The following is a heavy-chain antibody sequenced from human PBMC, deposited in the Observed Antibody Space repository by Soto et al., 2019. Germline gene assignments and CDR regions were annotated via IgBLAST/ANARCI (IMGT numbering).Heavy chain of an antibody. CDR3: ASFLEHGFPWPLYYGMDV. J-gene: IGHJ6*02. CDR2: INAGNGNT. V-gene: IGHV1-3*01. Sequence: GASVKVSCKASGYTFPIYAMHWVRQAPGQRLEWMGWINAGNGNTKYSQKFQGRVTITRDTSASTAYMELSSLRSEDTAVYYCASFLEHGFPWPLYYGMDVWGQGTTVTVSS. CDR1: GYTFPIYA. D-gene: IGHD3-3*01.